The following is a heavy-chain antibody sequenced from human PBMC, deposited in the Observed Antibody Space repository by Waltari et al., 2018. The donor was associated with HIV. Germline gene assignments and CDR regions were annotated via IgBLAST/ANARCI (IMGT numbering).Heavy chain of an antibody. CDR1: DFTFVDYY. CDR3: ARAIRGSSSY. CDR2: ISSSCSSI. D-gene: IGHD6-19*01. J-gene: IGHJ4*02. V-gene: IGHV3-11*04. Sequence: QVQLVESGGGWVKHGGSLRLSCAAYDFTFVDYYMTWSWQAPGKCLDWVSDISSSCSSIYYADSVKGRFTISRDNVKNSLYLQMNSRRAEDTAVYYCARAIRGSSSYWGQGTLVTVSS.